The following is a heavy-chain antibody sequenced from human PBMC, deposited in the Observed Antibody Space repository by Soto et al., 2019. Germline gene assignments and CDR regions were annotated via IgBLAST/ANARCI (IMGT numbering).Heavy chain of an antibody. J-gene: IGHJ4*02. CDR1: GYTFTDYG. CDR2: INTYKGNI. D-gene: IGHD1-26*01. CDR3: ARERGGYKLLDY. V-gene: IGHV1-18*01. Sequence: QVQLVQSGAEVKKPGASVRVSCKSSGYTFTDYGITWVRQAPGQGLEWMGWINTYKGNINYAQRLQGRVTMTTDTSTSTAYMELRSLTSDDTAVYYCARERGGYKLLDYWGQGALVTVSS.